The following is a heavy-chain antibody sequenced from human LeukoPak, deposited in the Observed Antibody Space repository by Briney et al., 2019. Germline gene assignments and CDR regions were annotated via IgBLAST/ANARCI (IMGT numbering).Heavy chain of an antibody. CDR3: ARGDKLRFLEFYYYYMDV. CDR2: INPSGGST. V-gene: IGHV1-46*03. CDR1: GYTFTSYY. J-gene: IGHJ6*03. D-gene: IGHD3-3*01. Sequence: GASVKVSCKASGYTFTSYYMHWVRQAPGQGLEWMGIINPSGGSTSYAQKFQGRVTITRDTSTSTVYMELSSLRSEDTAVYYCARGDKLRFLEFYYYYMDVWGKGTTVTVSS.